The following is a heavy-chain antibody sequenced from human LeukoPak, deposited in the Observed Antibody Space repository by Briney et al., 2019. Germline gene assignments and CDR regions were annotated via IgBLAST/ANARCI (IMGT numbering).Heavy chain of an antibody. CDR3: ARTPYYYGSGSSVFDY. D-gene: IGHD3-10*01. Sequence: GRSLRLSCAASGFTFSSYGMHWVRQAPGKGLEWVAVISYDGSNKYYADSVKGRFTISRDNSKNTLYLQMNSLRAEDTAVYYCARTPYYYGSGSSVFDYWGQGTLVTVSS. CDR2: ISYDGSNK. V-gene: IGHV3-30*03. CDR1: GFTFSSYG. J-gene: IGHJ4*02.